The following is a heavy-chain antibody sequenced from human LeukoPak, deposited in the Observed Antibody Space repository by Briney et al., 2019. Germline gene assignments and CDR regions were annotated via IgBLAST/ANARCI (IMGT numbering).Heavy chain of an antibody. CDR2: IYYSGST. V-gene: IGHV4-59*08. CDR3: ARAYSGSYPDGALDI. J-gene: IGHJ3*02. D-gene: IGHD1-26*01. CDR1: SGSIISYY. Sequence: SETLSLTCTVSSGSIISYYCRWIRQPPGKRLEWIGYIYYSGSTNYNPSLKSRVTISVDTSKNQFSLKLSSVTAADTAVYYCARAYSGSYPDGALDIWGQGTMVTVSS.